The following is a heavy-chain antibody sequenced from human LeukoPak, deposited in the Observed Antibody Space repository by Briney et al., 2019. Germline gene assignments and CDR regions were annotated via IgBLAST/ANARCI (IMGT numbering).Heavy chain of an antibody. D-gene: IGHD3-3*01. V-gene: IGHV3-49*04. Sequence: GGSLRLSCTASGFTFGDYAMSWVRQAPGKGLEWVGFIRSKAYGGTTKYTASGKGRFTISRDDSKSIAYLQMNSLRTEDTAVYYCTRVSSIFGVMSSSDCWGQGTLVTVSS. J-gene: IGHJ4*02. CDR3: TRVSSIFGVMSSSDC. CDR2: IRSKAYGGTT. CDR1: GFTFGDYA.